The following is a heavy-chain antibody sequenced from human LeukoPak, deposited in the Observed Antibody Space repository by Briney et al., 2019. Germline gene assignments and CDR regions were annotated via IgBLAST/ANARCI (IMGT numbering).Heavy chain of an antibody. Sequence: SETLSLTCIVSGGSISSYYCNWIRQPPGKGLEWIGYIYYSGSTSYNPSLKSRVTISVDTSKNQFSLKLTSVTAADTAVYYCASGTAAPWSGWYFDPWGRGTLVTVSS. CDR3: ASGTAAPWSGWYFDP. CDR2: IYYSGST. J-gene: IGHJ2*01. D-gene: IGHD1/OR15-1a*01. V-gene: IGHV4-59*01. CDR1: GGSISSYY.